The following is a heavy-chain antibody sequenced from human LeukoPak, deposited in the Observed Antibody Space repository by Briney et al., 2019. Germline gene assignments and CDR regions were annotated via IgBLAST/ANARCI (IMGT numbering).Heavy chain of an antibody. Sequence: GGSLRLSCAASGYRFCDYEMNWVPQAPCKGLEWVSYISSSGSTIYYADSVKGRFTISRDNAKNSLYLQMNSLRAEDAAVYYCARRSSGWHYYFDYWGQGTLVTVSS. J-gene: IGHJ4*02. CDR3: ARRSSGWHYYFDY. D-gene: IGHD6-19*01. CDR2: ISSSGSTI. CDR1: GYRFCDYE. V-gene: IGHV3-48*03.